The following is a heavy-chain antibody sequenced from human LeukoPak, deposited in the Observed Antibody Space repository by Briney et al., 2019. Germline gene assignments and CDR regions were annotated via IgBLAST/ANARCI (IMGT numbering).Heavy chain of an antibody. D-gene: IGHD1-26*01. CDR2: ISAYNGNT. CDR3: ARGREWELPYDAFDI. CDR1: GYTFTSYG. J-gene: IGHJ3*02. Sequence: ASVKVSCKASGYTFTSYGISWVRQAPGQGLEWMGWISAYNGNTNYAQKLQGRVTMTTDTSTSTAYMELRSLRSEDTAVYYCARGREWELPYDAFDIWGQGTMVTVSS. V-gene: IGHV1-18*01.